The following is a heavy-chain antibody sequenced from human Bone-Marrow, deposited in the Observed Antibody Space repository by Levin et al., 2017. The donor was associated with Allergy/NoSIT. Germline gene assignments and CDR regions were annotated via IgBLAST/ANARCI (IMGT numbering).Heavy chain of an antibody. CDR2: ISSGSSHI. J-gene: IGHJ6*02. CDR1: GLSFSNYD. D-gene: IGHD3-22*01. V-gene: IGHV3-21*06. Sequence: GGSLRLSCAASGLSFSNYDMNWVRQAPGKGLEWVSSISSGSSHIDYADSVKGRFTISRDNAKNSLYLQMNSLRLEDTAVYFCASWTMYYYDGSDFNYFYYGVDVWGQGTTVTVSS. CDR3: ASWTMYYYDGSDFNYFYYGVDV.